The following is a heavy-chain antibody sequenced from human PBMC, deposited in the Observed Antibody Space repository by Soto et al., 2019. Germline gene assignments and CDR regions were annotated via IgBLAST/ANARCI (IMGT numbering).Heavy chain of an antibody. J-gene: IGHJ4*02. CDR3: AKSGGYYYDSSLGY. CDR1: GFTFSSYA. CDR2: ISGSGGST. D-gene: IGHD3-22*01. V-gene: IGHV3-23*01. Sequence: EVQLLESGGGLVQPGGSLRLSCAASGFTFSSYAMSWVRQAPGKGLEWVSAISGSGGSTYYADSVKGRFTISRDNSKNTLYLQMNSLRVEDTAVYYCAKSGGYYYDSSLGYWGQGTLVTVSS.